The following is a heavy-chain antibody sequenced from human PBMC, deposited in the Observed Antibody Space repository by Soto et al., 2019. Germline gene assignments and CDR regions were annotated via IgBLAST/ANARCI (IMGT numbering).Heavy chain of an antibody. D-gene: IGHD6-13*01. CDR2: ISSSSSII. CDR1: GFTFSSYS. J-gene: IGHJ6*02. Sequence: PGGSLRLSCAASGFTFSSYSMNWVRQAPGKGLEWVSYISSSSSIIHYADSVKGRFTISRDNAKNSLNLQMNSLRAEDTALYYCARAHSFYSSSFFIGDYYYGMDVWGQGTTVTVSS. CDR3: ARAHSFYSSSFFIGDYYYGMDV. V-gene: IGHV3-48*01.